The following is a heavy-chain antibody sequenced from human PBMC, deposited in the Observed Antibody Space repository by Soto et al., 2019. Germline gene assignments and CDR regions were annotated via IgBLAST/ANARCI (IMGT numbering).Heavy chain of an antibody. D-gene: IGHD5-18*01. J-gene: IGHJ5*02. Sequence: GGSLRLSCAASGFTFSSYAMHWVRQAPGKGLEWVAGISCSRSNKYYADSVKGRFTISRDNAKNTLYLQMNSLRAEDTAVYYCARSDTAMADWFDPWGQGTLVTVSS. V-gene: IGHV3-30-3*01. CDR1: GFTFSSYA. CDR3: ARSDTAMADWFDP. CDR2: ISCSRSNK.